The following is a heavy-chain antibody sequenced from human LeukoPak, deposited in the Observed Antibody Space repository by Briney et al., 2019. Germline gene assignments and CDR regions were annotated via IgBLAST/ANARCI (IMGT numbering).Heavy chain of an antibody. V-gene: IGHV4-34*01. Sequence: PSETLSLTCAVYGGSFSNYYWSWIRQPPGKGLEWIGEINHSGSTNYNPSLKSRVTISVDTSKNQFSLKLSSVTAADTAVYYCAREGGYNPLLRGDYYYMDVWGKGTTVTVSS. J-gene: IGHJ6*03. D-gene: IGHD5-24*01. CDR2: INHSGST. CDR3: AREGGYNPLLRGDYYYMDV. CDR1: GGSFSNYY.